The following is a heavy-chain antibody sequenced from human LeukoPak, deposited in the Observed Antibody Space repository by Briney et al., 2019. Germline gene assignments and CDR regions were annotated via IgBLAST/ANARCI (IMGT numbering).Heavy chain of an antibody. CDR3: AGHERGAYHPPGY. D-gene: IGHD3-16*01. J-gene: IGHJ4*02. V-gene: IGHV4-59*08. CDR2: IYYSGNT. Sequence: SETLSLTCTVSGGSITSYYWNWIRQPPGKGLEWIGYIYYSGNTDYNPSLKSRVTISVATSKNQFSLKLSSVTAADTAVYYCAGHERGAYHPPGYWGQGTLVTVSS. CDR1: GGSITSYY.